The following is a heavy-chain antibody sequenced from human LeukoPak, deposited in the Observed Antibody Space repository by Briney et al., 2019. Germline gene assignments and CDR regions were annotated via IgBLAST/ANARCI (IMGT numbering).Heavy chain of an antibody. Sequence: GGSLRLSCAASGFTFSSYAMSWVRQAPGKGLEWVSAISGSGGSTYYADSVKGRFTISRDNSENTLYLQMNSLRAEDTAVYYCAKRPVITMVVVVTPYFDYWGQGTLVTVSS. J-gene: IGHJ4*02. CDR1: GFTFSSYA. CDR2: ISGSGGST. D-gene: IGHD3-22*01. CDR3: AKRPVITMVVVVTPYFDY. V-gene: IGHV3-23*01.